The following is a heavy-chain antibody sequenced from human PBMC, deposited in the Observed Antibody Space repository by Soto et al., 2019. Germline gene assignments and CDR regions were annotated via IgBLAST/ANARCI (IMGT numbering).Heavy chain of an antibody. J-gene: IGHJ5*02. CDR2: IQHRGTT. CDR1: GDSIRNRNW. D-gene: IGHD2-2*01. CDR3: ARVSQGCSSTSCYFDP. Sequence: SETLSLTCAVSGDSIRNRNWWNWVRQSPGKGLEWIGEIQHRGTTNYNPSLKSRVTISIDESKNQFSLKLNSVTAADTAVYYCARVSQGCSSTSCYFDPWGQGTLVTVSS. V-gene: IGHV4-4*02.